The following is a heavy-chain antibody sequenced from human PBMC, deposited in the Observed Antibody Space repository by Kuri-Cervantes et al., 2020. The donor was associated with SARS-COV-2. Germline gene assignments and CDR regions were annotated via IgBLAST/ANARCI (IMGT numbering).Heavy chain of an antibody. CDR2: IIPIFGTA. CDR1: GGTFSSYA. V-gene: IGHV1-69*13. Sequence: SVKVSCKASGGTFSSYAISWVRQAPGQGLEWMGGIIPIFGTANYAQKFQGRVTITADESTSTAYMELSSLRSEDTAVYYCAAGAYCSSTSCYASYYYGMDVWGQGTTVTVSS. J-gene: IGHJ6*02. CDR3: AAGAYCSSTSCYASYYYGMDV. D-gene: IGHD2-2*01.